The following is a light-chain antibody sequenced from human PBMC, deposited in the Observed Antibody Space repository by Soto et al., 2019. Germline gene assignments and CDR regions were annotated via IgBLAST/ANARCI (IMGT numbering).Light chain of an antibody. CDR2: AAS. V-gene: IGKV1-39*01. Sequence: DIQMTQSPSSLSTSVGDRVTITCRASQSISSYLNWYQQKPGKAPKLLIYAASSLQSGVPSRFSGSGSGTDFTLAISCLQPEDCATYYGQQSYSSPYTFGRGTKLEI. CDR3: QQSYSSPYT. J-gene: IGKJ2*01. CDR1: QSISSY.